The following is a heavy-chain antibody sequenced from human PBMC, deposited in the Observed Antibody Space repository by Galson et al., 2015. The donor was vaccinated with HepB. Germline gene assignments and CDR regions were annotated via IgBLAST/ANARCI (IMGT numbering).Heavy chain of an antibody. CDR3: ARDRFSSGWYEGIGAFDI. D-gene: IGHD6-19*01. Sequence: SVKVSCKASGYTFTSYAMHWVRQAPGQRLEWMGWINAGNGNTKYSQKFQGRVTITRDTSASTAYMELSSLRSEDTAVYYCARDRFSSGWYEGIGAFDIWGQGTMVTVSS. CDR1: GYTFTSYA. CDR2: INAGNGNT. V-gene: IGHV1-3*01. J-gene: IGHJ3*02.